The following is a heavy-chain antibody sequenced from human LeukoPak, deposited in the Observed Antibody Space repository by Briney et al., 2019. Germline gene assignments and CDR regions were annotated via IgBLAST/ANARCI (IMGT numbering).Heavy chain of an antibody. CDR1: GFTFSSYG. CDR2: ISYDGSNK. Sequence: GGSLRLSCAASGFTFSSYGMHWVRQAPGKGLEWVAVISYDGSNKYYADSVKGRFTISRDNSKNTLYLQMNSLRAEDTAVYYCAKATWGEIDYWGQGTRVTVSS. J-gene: IGHJ4*02. D-gene: IGHD3-16*01. CDR3: AKATWGEIDY. V-gene: IGHV3-30*18.